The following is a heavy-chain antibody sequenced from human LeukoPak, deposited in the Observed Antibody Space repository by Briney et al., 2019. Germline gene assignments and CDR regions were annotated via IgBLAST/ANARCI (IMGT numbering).Heavy chain of an antibody. CDR2: IYTSGST. CDR3: ARERFSEWLFSLDV. CDR1: GGSISSYY. V-gene: IGHV4-4*07. D-gene: IGHD3-3*01. Sequence: SETLSLTCTVSGGSISSYYWSWIRQPAGKGLEWIGRIYTSGSTNYNPSLKSRVTMSVDTSKNQFSLKLSSVTAADTAVYYCARERFSEWLFSLDVWGKGTTVTVSS. J-gene: IGHJ6*04.